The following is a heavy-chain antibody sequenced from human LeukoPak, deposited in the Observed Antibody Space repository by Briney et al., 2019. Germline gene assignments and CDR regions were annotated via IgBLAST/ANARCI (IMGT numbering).Heavy chain of an antibody. D-gene: IGHD6-19*01. Sequence: GGSLRLSCAFSGLTFSSYAMTWVRQAPGKGLEWVSAISGGGGSTYYADSVKGRFTISRDNSKNTLYLQMNSLKAEDTAVYYCAKDRSGWYVWDFWGQGTQVTVSS. CDR3: AKDRSGWYVWDF. CDR2: ISGGGGST. J-gene: IGHJ4*02. CDR1: GLTFSSYA. V-gene: IGHV3-23*01.